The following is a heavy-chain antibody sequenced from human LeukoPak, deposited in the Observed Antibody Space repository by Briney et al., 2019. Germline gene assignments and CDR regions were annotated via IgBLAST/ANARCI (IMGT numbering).Heavy chain of an antibody. J-gene: IGHJ6*02. Sequence: PSQTLALTCTVSGGSISSGDYYWSWIRQPPGKGLEWIGYIYYSGSTYYNPSLKSRVTISVDTSKNQFSLKLSSVTAADTAVYYCARDFRGVAGSYYYYGMDVWGQGTTVTVSS. CDR3: ARDFRGVAGSYYYYGMDV. D-gene: IGHD6-19*01. CDR1: GGSISSGDYY. V-gene: IGHV4-30-4*01. CDR2: IYYSGST.